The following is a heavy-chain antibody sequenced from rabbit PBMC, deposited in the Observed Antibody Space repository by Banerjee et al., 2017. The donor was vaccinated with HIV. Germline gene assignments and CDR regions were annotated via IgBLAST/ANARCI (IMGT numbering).Heavy chain of an antibody. V-gene: IGHV1S45*01. CDR2: IYGGSFGST. D-gene: IGHD8-1*01. Sequence: QEQLVESGGGLVQPEGSLTLTCKASGFDFSSSYYMSWVRQAPGKGLEWIGCIYGGSFGSTYYASWAKGRFTISKTSSTTVTLQMTSLTAADTATYFCAREEGSSYLFNLWGPGTLVTVS. J-gene: IGHJ4*01. CDR1: GFDFSSSYY. CDR3: AREEGSSYLFNL.